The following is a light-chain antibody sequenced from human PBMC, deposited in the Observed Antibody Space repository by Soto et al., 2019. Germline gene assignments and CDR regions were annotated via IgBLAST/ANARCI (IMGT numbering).Light chain of an antibody. CDR2: GAS. J-gene: IGKJ1*01. CDR3: QHYNSYSEA. CDR1: QVISSY. Sequence: DSQLAQSPSFQSASVGDRVIITCRASQVISSYLAWYQQKPGKAPKVLISGASSLQSGVPSRFSGSASGTEFTLTISSLQPDDIATYYCQHYNSYSEAFGQGTKVDIK. V-gene: IGKV1-9*01.